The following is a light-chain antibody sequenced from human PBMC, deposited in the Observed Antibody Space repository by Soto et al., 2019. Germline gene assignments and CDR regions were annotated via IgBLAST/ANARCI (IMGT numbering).Light chain of an antibody. CDR3: QQRSNWPTWT. V-gene: IGKV3-11*01. J-gene: IGKJ1*01. Sequence: EIVLTQSPATLSLSPGERATLSCRASQSVSSYLAWYQQKPGQAPRLLIYDASNRATGIPARFSGSGSGTDFXXTISSLXXXDFAXXYCQQRSNWPTWTFGQGTKVEIK. CDR1: QSVSSY. CDR2: DAS.